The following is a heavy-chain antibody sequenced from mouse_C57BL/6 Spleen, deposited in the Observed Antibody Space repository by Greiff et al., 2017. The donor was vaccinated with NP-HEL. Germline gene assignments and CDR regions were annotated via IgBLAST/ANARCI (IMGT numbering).Heavy chain of an antibody. D-gene: IGHD1-1*01. J-gene: IGHJ2*01. Sequence: EVQGVESGGGLVKPGGSLKLSCAASGFTFSSYAMSWVRQTPEKRLEWVATISDGGSYTYYPDNVKGRFTISRDNAKNKLYLQMSHRKSEDTAMYYCARDSLITTVVYFAYWGQGTTLTVSS. CDR2: ISDGGSYT. CDR3: ARDSLITTVVYFAY. V-gene: IGHV5-4*01. CDR1: GFTFSSYA.